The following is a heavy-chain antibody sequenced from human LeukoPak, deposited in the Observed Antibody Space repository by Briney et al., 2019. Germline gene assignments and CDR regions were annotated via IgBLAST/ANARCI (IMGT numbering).Heavy chain of an antibody. CDR3: ARTFVSGDGYKVWYFDY. V-gene: IGHV3-53*01. D-gene: IGHD5-24*01. CDR2: IYPSGII. CDR1: GFTFSNSY. Sequence: GGSLRLSCAASGFTFSNSYMSWVRQAPGKGLEWVSLIYPSGIIYYADSVKGRFTISRDNSKNTLFLRMNSLRAEDTAIYYCARTFVSGDGYKVWYFDYWGQGTLVTVSS. J-gene: IGHJ4*02.